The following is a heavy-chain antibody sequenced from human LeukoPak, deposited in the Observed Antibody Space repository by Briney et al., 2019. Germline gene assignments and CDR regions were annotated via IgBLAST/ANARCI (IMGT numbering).Heavy chain of an antibody. CDR2: ISGSATVI. J-gene: IGHJ4*02. CDR3: VREGVGYSYGYAY. V-gene: IGHV3-11*04. D-gene: IGHD5-18*01. Sequence: GSLRLSCAASGFTVSNNYMSWVRQAPGKGLEWVSYISGSATVIYYADSVKGRFTISRDNTKNSLFLQLSRLRAEDTAVYYCVREGVGYSYGYAYWGQGTLVTVSS. CDR1: GFTVSNNY.